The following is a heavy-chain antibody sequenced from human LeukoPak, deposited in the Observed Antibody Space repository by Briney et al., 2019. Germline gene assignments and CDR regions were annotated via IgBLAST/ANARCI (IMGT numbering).Heavy chain of an antibody. CDR1: GGSFTNHF. CDR3: ARDPGGTGTSDFDF. D-gene: IGHD1-7*01. CDR2: ISGNGNT. J-gene: IGHJ4*02. Sequence: PSETLSLTCTVSGGSFTNHFWNWIRQPPGKGLEWIGEISGNGNTRYNPSLSSRVTISVDTSKNQFSLRLNSVTAADTAVYYCARDPGGTGTSDFDFWGQGTLVTVSP. V-gene: IGHV4-59*11.